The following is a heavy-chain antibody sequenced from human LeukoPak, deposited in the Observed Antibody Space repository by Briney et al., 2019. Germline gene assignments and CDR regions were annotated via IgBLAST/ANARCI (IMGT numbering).Heavy chain of an antibody. CDR2: ITTSSSYT. CDR3: ARDPYSGAYGDTYYYFMDV. V-gene: IGHV3-21*01. CDR1: GFTFSSYS. J-gene: IGHJ6*03. Sequence: GGSLRLSCAASGFTFSSYSMNWVRQAPGKGLEWISSITTSSSYTFYADSVKGRFTISRDNARNSLYLQMNSLTAEDTAVYYCARDPYSGAYGDTYYYFMDVWGKGTTVTISS. D-gene: IGHD1-26*01.